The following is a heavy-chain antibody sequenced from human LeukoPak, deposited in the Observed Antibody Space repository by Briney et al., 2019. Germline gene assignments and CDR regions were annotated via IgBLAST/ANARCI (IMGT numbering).Heavy chain of an antibody. CDR1: GFTFSSYS. CDR2: ITGSGDYT. Sequence: GGSLRLSCAASGFTFSSYSMSWVRQAPGKGLEWVSLITGSGDYTYYADSVKGRFTISRDNSKNTLYLQMNSLRAEDTAVYYCARDSTGDRGAFDIWGQGTTVTVSS. D-gene: IGHD7-27*01. V-gene: IGHV3-23*01. J-gene: IGHJ3*02. CDR3: ARDSTGDRGAFDI.